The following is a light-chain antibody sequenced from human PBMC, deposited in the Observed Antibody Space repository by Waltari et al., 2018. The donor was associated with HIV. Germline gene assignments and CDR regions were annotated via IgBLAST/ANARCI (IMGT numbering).Light chain of an antibody. V-gene: IGLV2-11*01. CDR1: SRDVGSSTY. Sequence: QSALTQPRSVSGSPGQSVTISCTGPSRDVGSSTYVSWYQQPPGKAPKLMIYEVTKRPSGIPGRFSAPRAGNTASLTVSGLQAEDEADYYCSSYDNNNNYVIFGGGTKLTVL. CDR2: EVT. CDR3: SSYDNNNNYVI. J-gene: IGLJ2*01.